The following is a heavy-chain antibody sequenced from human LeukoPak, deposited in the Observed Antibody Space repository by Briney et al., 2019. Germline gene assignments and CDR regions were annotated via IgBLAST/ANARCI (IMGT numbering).Heavy chain of an antibody. CDR3: TRDAYNFNDFDY. CDR1: EFTFSHFA. Sequence: GRSLRLSCAVSEFTFSHFAMHWVRQAPGRGLEWVAVVSSHGNDGYYADSVKGRFTISRDNSKNTLYLQIDSLRAEDTAIYYCTRDAYNFNDFDYWGQGTLVTVSS. D-gene: IGHD5-24*01. V-gene: IGHV3-30*01. CDR2: VSSHGNDG. J-gene: IGHJ4*02.